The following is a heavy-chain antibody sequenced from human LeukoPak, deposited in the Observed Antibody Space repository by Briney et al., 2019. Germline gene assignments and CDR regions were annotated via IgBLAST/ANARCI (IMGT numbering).Heavy chain of an antibody. Sequence: GGSLRPSCAASGFTVSSNYMSWVRQAPGKGLEWVSVIYSGGSTYYADSVKGRFTISRDNSKDTLYLQMNSLRAEDTAVYYCARGGDFWSGYTHFDYWGQGTLVTVSS. CDR2: IYSGGST. CDR3: ARGGDFWSGYTHFDY. J-gene: IGHJ4*02. CDR1: GFTVSSNY. D-gene: IGHD3-3*01. V-gene: IGHV3-53*01.